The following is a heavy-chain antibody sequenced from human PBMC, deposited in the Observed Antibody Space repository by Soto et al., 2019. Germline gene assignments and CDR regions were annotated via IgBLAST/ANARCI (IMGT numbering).Heavy chain of an antibody. CDR1: GYTFTSYG. J-gene: IGHJ5*02. Sequence: ASVKVSCKASGYTFTSYGISWVRQAPGQGLEWMGWISAYNGNTNYAQRLQGRVTMTTDTSTSTAYMELRSLRSDDTAVYYCAREQYQLVQDGSWFDPWRQGTLVTVSS. CDR2: ISAYNGNT. V-gene: IGHV1-18*01. D-gene: IGHD2-2*01. CDR3: AREQYQLVQDGSWFDP.